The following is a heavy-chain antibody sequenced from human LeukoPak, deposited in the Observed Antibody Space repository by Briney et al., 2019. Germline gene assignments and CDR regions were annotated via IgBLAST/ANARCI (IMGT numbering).Heavy chain of an antibody. Sequence: GGSLRLSCAASGFTLSDYYMSWIRQAPGKGLEWGSYISSSGSTIYYADSVKGRFTISRDNAKNSLYLQMNSLRAEDTAVYYCARGPPIYCSGGSCYDYWGQGTLVTVSS. CDR3: ARGPPIYCSGGSCYDY. J-gene: IGHJ4*02. D-gene: IGHD2-15*01. CDR2: ISSSGSTI. V-gene: IGHV3-11*01. CDR1: GFTLSDYY.